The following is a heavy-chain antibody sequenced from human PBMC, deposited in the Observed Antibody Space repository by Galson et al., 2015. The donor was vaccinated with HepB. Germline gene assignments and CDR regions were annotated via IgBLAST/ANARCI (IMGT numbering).Heavy chain of an antibody. J-gene: IGHJ4*02. D-gene: IGHD1-26*01. CDR2: ISYDGSNK. Sequence: SLRLSCAASGFTFSSYAMHWVRQAPGKGLEWVAVISYDGSNKYYADSVKGRFTISRDNSKNTLYLQMNSLRAEDTAVYYCARAGEDGGSYYFVGYWGQGTLVTVSS. V-gene: IGHV3-30*04. CDR1: GFTFSSYA. CDR3: ARAGEDGGSYYFVGY.